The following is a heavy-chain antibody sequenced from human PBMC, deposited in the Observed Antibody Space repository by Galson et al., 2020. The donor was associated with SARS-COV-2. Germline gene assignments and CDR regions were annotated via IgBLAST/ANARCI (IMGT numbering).Heavy chain of an antibody. D-gene: IGHD6-13*01. Sequence: SGPTLVKPTQTLTLTCTFSGFSLSTSGLCVTWIRQPRGKALEWLALICWDDDKYYSTSLETRLTISKDTSKNQVVLTMTNMDPVDTATYYCARALAAAPVFGAFDVWGQGTMVTVSS. CDR3: ARALAAAPVFGAFDV. CDR2: ICWDDDK. V-gene: IGHV2-70*01. J-gene: IGHJ3*01. CDR1: GFSLSTSGLC.